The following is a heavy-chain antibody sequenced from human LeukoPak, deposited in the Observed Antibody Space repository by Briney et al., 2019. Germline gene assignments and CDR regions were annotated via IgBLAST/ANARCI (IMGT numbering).Heavy chain of an antibody. CDR1: GGTFSSYA. CDR2: IIPIFGTA. V-gene: IGHV1-69*13. Sequence: GASVKVSCKASGGTFSSYAISWVRQAPGQGLEWMGGIIPIFGTANYAQKFQGRVTITADESTSTAYMELSSLRSEDTAVYYCARVPQALYGDYFWFDPWGQGTLVTVSS. D-gene: IGHD4-17*01. J-gene: IGHJ5*02. CDR3: ARVPQALYGDYFWFDP.